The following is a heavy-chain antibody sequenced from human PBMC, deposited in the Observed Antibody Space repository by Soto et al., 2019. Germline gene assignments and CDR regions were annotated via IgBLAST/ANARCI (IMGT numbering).Heavy chain of an antibody. D-gene: IGHD3-22*01. Sequence: PSETLSLTCAVYGGSFSGYYWSWIRQPPGKGLEWIGEINHSGSTNYNPSLKSRVTMSLDTSKNRFSLKLSSVTAADTAVYYCARGPITTNPRFDPWGQGTLVTVSS. CDR2: INHSGST. J-gene: IGHJ5*02. CDR1: GGSFSGYY. CDR3: ARGPITTNPRFDP. V-gene: IGHV4-34*01.